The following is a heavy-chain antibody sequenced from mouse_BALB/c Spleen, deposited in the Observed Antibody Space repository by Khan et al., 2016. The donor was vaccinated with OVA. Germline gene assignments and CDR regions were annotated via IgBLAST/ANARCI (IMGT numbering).Heavy chain of an antibody. D-gene: IGHD2-4*01. J-gene: IGHJ4*01. V-gene: IGHV5-9*03. CDR2: ISSGGGDT. CDR1: GFTFSSYT. Sequence: EVELVESGGGLVKPGGSLKLSCGASGFTFSSYTMSWVRQTPEKRLEWVATISSGGGDTYYPDSVKGRFTISRDNAKNNPYLQMSSLRSEDTALYYCARSLIYYDYDGNAMDYWGPGTSVTVSS. CDR3: ARSLIYYDYDGNAMDY.